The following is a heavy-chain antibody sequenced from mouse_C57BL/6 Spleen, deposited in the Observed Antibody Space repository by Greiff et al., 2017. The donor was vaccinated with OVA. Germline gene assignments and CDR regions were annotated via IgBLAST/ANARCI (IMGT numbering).Heavy chain of an antibody. CDR3: ARWADWDDFDY. V-gene: IGHV1-52*01. CDR1: GYTFTSYW. CDR2: IDPSDSET. J-gene: IGHJ2*01. D-gene: IGHD4-1*01. Sequence: QVQLQQPGAELVRPGSSVKLSCKASGYTFTSYWMHWVKQRPIQGLEWIGNIDPSDSETHYNQKFKDKATLTVDKSSSTAYMQLSSLTSEDSAVYYCARWADWDDFDYWGQGTTLTVSS.